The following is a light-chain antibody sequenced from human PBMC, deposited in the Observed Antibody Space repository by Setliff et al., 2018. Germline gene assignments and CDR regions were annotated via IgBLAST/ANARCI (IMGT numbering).Light chain of an antibody. CDR3: SSYTTSSLRV. J-gene: IGLJ2*01. V-gene: IGLV2-11*01. CDR1: SSDVGAYNY. Sequence: QSALTQPRSVSGSPGQSVTISCTGSSSDVGAYNYVSWYQQHPGKAPKLMIYDVTKRPSGVPDRFSGSKSANTASLTISGLQAEDEADYYCSSYTTSSLRVFGGGTKGTVL. CDR2: DVT.